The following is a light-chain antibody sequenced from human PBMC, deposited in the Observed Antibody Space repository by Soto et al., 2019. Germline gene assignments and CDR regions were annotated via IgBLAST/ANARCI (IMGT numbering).Light chain of an antibody. CDR1: SSDIGAYDS. Sequence: QSVLTQPASLSGSPGQSITISCTGTSSDIGAYDSVSWFQQHPGKAPKLMISEVNNRASVVSNRFSVSKSGNTGYVTISGLQVEDDANYFCFPFTTTITHVFGTGTKLTVL. V-gene: IGLV2-14*01. CDR2: EVN. CDR3: FPFTTTITHV. J-gene: IGLJ1*01.